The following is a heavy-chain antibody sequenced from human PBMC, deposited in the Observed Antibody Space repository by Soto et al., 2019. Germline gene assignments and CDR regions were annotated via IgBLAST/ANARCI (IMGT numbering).Heavy chain of an antibody. J-gene: IGHJ3*01. D-gene: IGHD5-12*01. V-gene: IGHV3-9*01. CDR1: GFTFDDYG. CDR3: AKDNRGSDNDAFNF. Sequence: EVQLVESGGGLVQPGRSLRLSCVASGFTFDDYGLHWVRQTPEKGLEWVSSITWNSGSVFYADSVKGRFTISRDNAKNSLYLQMNGLRVEDTALYYCAKDNRGSDNDAFNFWGQGTMVTVSS. CDR2: ITWNSGSV.